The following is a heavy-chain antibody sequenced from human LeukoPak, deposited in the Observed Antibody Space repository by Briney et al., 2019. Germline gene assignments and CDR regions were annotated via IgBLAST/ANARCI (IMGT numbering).Heavy chain of an antibody. CDR3: AKGSSGSHWNDAYYYGMDV. V-gene: IGHV3-23*01. D-gene: IGHD1-1*01. CDR2: ISGSGGST. J-gene: IGHJ6*02. CDR1: GFTVSSYA. Sequence: PGGSLRLSCAAYGFTVSSYAMRWVRQAPGKGLEWVSAISGSGGSTYYADSEKGRFTISRDNSKNTLYLQMNSLRAEDTAVYYCAKGSSGSHWNDAYYYGMDVWGQGTTVTVSS.